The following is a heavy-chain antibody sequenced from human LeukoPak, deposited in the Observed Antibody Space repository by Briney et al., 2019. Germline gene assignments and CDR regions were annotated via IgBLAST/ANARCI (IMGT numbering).Heavy chain of an antibody. D-gene: IGHD3-22*01. CDR1: GFTFSKYW. CDR3: ARAPSGICGYDPEYFRH. CDR2: IKSDGST. J-gene: IGHJ1*01. Sequence: GGSLRLSCAVSGFTFSKYWMHRVRQAPGKGLVWVSRIKSDGSTNYADSVKGRFTISRDNAKNTLSLQMNSLRPEDTGVYYCARAPSGICGYDPEYFRHWGQGILVTVSS. V-gene: IGHV3-74*01.